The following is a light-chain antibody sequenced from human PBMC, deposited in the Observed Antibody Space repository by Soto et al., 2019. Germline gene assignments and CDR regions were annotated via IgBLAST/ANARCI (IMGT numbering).Light chain of an antibody. J-gene: IGLJ1*01. V-gene: IGLV1-44*01. CDR2: TNN. Sequence: QSLLTQPPSASGTPGQRVTISCSGSSSNIGSNNVNWYQQLPGTAPKLLIYTNNQRPSGVPDRFSGSKSGTSASLAISGLQSEDEADYYCAAWDDSLNGYVFGTGTKVT. CDR1: SSNIGSNN. CDR3: AAWDDSLNGYV.